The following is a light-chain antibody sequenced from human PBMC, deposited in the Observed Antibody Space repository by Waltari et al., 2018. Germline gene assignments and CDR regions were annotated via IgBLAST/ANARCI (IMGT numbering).Light chain of an antibody. CDR1: GVDLGSFVY. V-gene: IGLV2-14*03. CDR2: DVS. J-gene: IGLJ2*01. Sequence: QSALTQPAPVPGSPGRSTTIPFTETGVDLGSFVYVPWYQQHPGKGPKLMIFDVSNRPSGVSNRFSGSKSGNTASLTISGLQAEDEADYYCSSYTSSGTVIFGGGTKLTVL. CDR3: SSYTSSGTVI.